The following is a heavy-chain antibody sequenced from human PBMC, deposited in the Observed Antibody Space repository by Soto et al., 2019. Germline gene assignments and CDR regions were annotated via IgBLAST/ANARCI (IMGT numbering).Heavy chain of an antibody. D-gene: IGHD3-22*01. CDR2: INPNSGRT. J-gene: IGHJ4*02. CDR3: ATRKGDSYGSSGYHYYFDY. Sequence: ASVKISCKASGYTFTDYYVPWVRQAPGQGLEWMGWINPNSGRTKSAQKFQGRVTMSRDTSISTAYMELSRLMHDEMAVSYCATRKGDSYGSSGYHYYFDYWGQGTLVIFSS. V-gene: IGHV1-2*02. CDR1: GYTFTDYY.